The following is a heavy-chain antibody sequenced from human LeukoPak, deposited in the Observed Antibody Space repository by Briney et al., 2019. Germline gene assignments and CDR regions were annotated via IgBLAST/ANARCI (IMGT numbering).Heavy chain of an antibody. CDR1: GGTFSSYA. V-gene: IGHV1-69*06. Sequence: SVKVSCKASGGTFSSYAISWVRQAPGQGLEWRGGIIPIFGTANYAQKFQGRVTITADKSTSTAYMELSSLRSEDTAVYYCARAHSSGWYAYYFDYWGQGTLVTVSS. J-gene: IGHJ4*02. CDR3: ARAHSSGWYAYYFDY. D-gene: IGHD6-19*01. CDR2: IIPIFGTA.